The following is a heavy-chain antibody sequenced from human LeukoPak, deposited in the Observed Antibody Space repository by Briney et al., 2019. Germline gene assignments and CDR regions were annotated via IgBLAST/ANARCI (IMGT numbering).Heavy chain of an antibody. Sequence: SVTVSCTASGGTFDNYAVNWVREAPGLGLEWMGRIIPMLGKTNSAQKFQDRVTFTADKSTGTAYMELTHLRPDDTAVYFCARGLFGGFAAAPFDHWGQGTLVTVSP. CDR3: ARGLFGGFAAAPFDH. V-gene: IGHV1-69*10. J-gene: IGHJ4*02. D-gene: IGHD2-2*01. CDR1: GGTFDNYA. CDR2: IIPMLGKT.